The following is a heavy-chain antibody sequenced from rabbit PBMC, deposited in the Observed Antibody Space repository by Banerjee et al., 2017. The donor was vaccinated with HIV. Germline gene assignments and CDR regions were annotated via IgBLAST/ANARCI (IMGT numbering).Heavy chain of an antibody. CDR2: ISTYDGLT. J-gene: IGHJ4*01. Sequence: QEQLVESGGDLVKPGASLTLTCTASGFSFSSSYWICWVRQAPGKGLELIACISTYDGLTYYASWVNGRFTISKTSSTTVTLQMTSLTAADTATYFCATSAANNYYFDLWGPGTLVTVS. V-gene: IGHV1S45*01. D-gene: IGHD4-2*01. CDR3: ATSAANNYYFDL. CDR1: GFSFSSSYW.